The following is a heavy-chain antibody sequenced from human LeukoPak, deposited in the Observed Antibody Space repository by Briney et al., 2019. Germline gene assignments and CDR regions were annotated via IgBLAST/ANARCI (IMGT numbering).Heavy chain of an antibody. V-gene: IGHV3-7*01. CDR1: GFSFSNYW. CDR3: ARGSLITGIDY. J-gene: IGHJ4*02. D-gene: IGHD1-20*01. Sequence: GGSLRLSCTASGFSFSNYWMSWVRQAPGKGLEWVASIKQDESEKYYVDSVKGRFTISRDNAKNSLYLQMNSLRAEDSAVYYCARGSLITGIDYWGQGALVTVSS. CDR2: IKQDESEK.